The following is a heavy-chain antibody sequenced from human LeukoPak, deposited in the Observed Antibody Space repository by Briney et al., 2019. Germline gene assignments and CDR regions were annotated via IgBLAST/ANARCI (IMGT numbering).Heavy chain of an antibody. D-gene: IGHD3-3*01. V-gene: IGHV4-59*01. CDR3: AGSNSNYDFWSGYWIY. J-gene: IGHJ4*02. Sequence: XXTCTXXGGSXSXXYWSWXXXPXXXGLXXXGXIYYSGSTNYNPSLKSRVTISVDTSKNQFSLKLSSVTAADTAAYYCAGSNSNYDFWSGYWIYWGQGTLVTVSS. CDR1: GGSXSXXY. CDR2: IYYSGST.